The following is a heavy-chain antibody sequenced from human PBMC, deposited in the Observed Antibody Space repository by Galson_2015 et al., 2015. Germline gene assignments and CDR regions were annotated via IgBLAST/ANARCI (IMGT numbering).Heavy chain of an antibody. D-gene: IGHD4-23*01. CDR1: GYTFTSYW. V-gene: IGHV5-51*01. CDR3: ARRSYYGGDSNWYFDV. J-gene: IGHJ2*01. CDR2: IYPGDSDT. Sequence: QSGAEVKKPGESLTISCRGSGYTFTSYWIAWVRQMPGKGLEWMGIIYPGDSDTKYSPSFEGQVLITADKSLTTAYLHWGSQKASDSAMYYCARRSYYGGDSNWYFDVWGPGTLVSVSS.